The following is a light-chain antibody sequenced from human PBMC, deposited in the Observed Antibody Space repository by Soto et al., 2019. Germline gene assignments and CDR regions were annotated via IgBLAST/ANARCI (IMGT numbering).Light chain of an antibody. CDR2: DVS. CDR1: QSVSNK. Sequence: EIVMTQSPATLSVSPGERATLSCRASQSVSNKLAWYQQKPGQAPRLLIYDVSTRAIGIPARFSGSGSGTEFTLTISRLEPEDFAVYYCQQYGSSGTFGQGTKVDIK. J-gene: IGKJ1*01. CDR3: QQYGSSGT. V-gene: IGKV3-15*01.